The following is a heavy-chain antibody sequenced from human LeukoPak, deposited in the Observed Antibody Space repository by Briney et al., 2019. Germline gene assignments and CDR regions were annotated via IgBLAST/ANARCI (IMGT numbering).Heavy chain of an antibody. CDR3: ATLGATSNAYYYYYMDV. CDR1: GYTLTELS. V-gene: IGHV1-24*01. CDR2: FDPEDGET. D-gene: IGHD1-26*01. J-gene: IGHJ6*03. Sequence: ASVTVSCKVSGYTLTELSMHWVRQAPGKGLEWMGGFDPEDGETIYAQKFQGRVTMTEDTSTDTAYMELSSLRSEDTAVYYCATLGATSNAYYYYYMDVWGKGTTVTISS.